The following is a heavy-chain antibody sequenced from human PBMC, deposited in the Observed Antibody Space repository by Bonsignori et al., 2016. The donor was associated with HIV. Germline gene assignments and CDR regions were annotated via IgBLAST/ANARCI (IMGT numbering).Heavy chain of an antibody. D-gene: IGHD3-22*01. CDR2: ISTGSDYI. V-gene: IGHV3-21*01. CDR3: ARGDTYESSGSTYYYYYMDV. J-gene: IGHJ6*03. Sequence: VRQAPGKGLECVSSISTGSDYIHYADSVRGRFTISRDNTQNSLYLQMNSLRAEDTAVYYCARGDTYESSGSTYYYYYMDVWGKGTTVTVSS.